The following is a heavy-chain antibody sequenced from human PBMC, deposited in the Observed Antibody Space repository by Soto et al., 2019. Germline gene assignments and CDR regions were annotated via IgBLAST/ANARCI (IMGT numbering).Heavy chain of an antibody. CDR1: GYSFTSYG. CDR2: ISPYNGHT. Sequence: ASVKVSCKASGYSFTSYGISWVRQAPGEGLEWMGWISPYNGHTNYAQDFQGRLTMTKDTSTSTAYMELRSLRSDDTAVYYCARDNGALAFDIWGQGTMVTVSS. CDR3: ARDNGALAFDI. J-gene: IGHJ3*02. D-gene: IGHD2-8*01. V-gene: IGHV1-18*01.